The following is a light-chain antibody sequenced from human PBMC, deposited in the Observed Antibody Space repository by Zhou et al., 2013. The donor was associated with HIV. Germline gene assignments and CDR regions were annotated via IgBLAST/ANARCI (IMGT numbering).Light chain of an antibody. Sequence: EIQLTQSPSFLSTSVGDRVTISCRASQTISNYLTWFQQKPGKAPKLLIFATSRLQSGVPSRFSGGGSGTEFTLTINSLQPEDFATYYCQQTYSTPYTFGQGTKLEIK. J-gene: IGKJ2*01. CDR3: QQTYSTPYT. CDR1: QTISNY. V-gene: IGKV1-39*01. CDR2: ATS.